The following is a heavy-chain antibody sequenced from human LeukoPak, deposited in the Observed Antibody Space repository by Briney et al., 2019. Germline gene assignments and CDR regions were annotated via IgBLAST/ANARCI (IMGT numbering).Heavy chain of an antibody. CDR2: IYYSGST. J-gene: IGHJ4*02. V-gene: IGHV4-30-4*01. CDR3: ARGAYGSGSYYKAPVDY. Sequence: SETLSLTCTVSGGSISSGDYYWSWIRQPPGKGLEWIGYIYYSGSTYYNPSLKSRVTISVDTSKNQFSLKLSSVTAADTAVYYCARGAYGSGSYYKAPVDYWGQGTLVTVSS. D-gene: IGHD3-10*01. CDR1: GGSISSGDYY.